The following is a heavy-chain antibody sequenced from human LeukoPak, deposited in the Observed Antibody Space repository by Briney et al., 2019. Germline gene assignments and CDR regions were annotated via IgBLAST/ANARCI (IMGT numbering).Heavy chain of an antibody. Sequence: SETLSLTCTVSGASINTYYWGWIRQPPGKGLEWIGSIYYSGSTYYNPSLKSRVTISVDTSKNQFSLKVSSVTAADTAVYYCASLHGYGSGRPWGQGTLVTVSS. D-gene: IGHD3-10*01. V-gene: IGHV4-39*07. J-gene: IGHJ5*02. CDR1: GASINTYY. CDR2: IYYSGST. CDR3: ASLHGYGSGRP.